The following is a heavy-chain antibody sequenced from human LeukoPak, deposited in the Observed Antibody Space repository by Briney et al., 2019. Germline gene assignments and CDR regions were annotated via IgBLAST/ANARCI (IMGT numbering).Heavy chain of an antibody. CDR1: GGSISSYY. Sequence: SETLSLTCTVSGGSISSYYWSWIRQPAGKGLEWIGRIYTSGSTDYNPSLKSRVTMSVDTSKNQFSLKLSSVTAADTAVYYCARALYYYDSSGWHSPFDYWGQGTLVTVSS. D-gene: IGHD3-22*01. CDR3: ARALYYYDSSGWHSPFDY. J-gene: IGHJ4*02. V-gene: IGHV4-4*07. CDR2: IYTSGST.